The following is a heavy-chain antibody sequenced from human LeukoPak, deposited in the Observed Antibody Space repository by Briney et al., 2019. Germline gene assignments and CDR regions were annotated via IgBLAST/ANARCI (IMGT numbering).Heavy chain of an antibody. Sequence: PSETLSLTCAVSGYSISSGYYRGWIRQPPGKGLEWIGSIYHSGSTYKNPSLKSRVTISVDTSKNQFSLKLSSVTAADTAVYYCARHYYDSSGHHFDYWGQGTLVTVSS. CDR1: GYSISSGYY. V-gene: IGHV4-38-2*01. CDR2: IYHSGST. CDR3: ARHYYDSSGHHFDY. D-gene: IGHD3-22*01. J-gene: IGHJ4*02.